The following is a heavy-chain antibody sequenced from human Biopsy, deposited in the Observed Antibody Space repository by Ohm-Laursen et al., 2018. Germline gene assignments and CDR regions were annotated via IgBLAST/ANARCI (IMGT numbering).Heavy chain of an antibody. J-gene: IGHJ6*02. V-gene: IGHV1-46*01. Sequence: SVKVSCNASGNTFATYHIHWVRQAPGQGLEWMGVISPSGATTSFSQEFQGRITMTRDTSTGTVYMDLNSLGSEDTAVYYCARAGVGSDGTDSYYYGMDVWGPGTTVTVSS. CDR3: ARAGVGSDGTDSYYYGMDV. CDR1: GNTFATYH. CDR2: ISPSGATT. D-gene: IGHD5-24*01.